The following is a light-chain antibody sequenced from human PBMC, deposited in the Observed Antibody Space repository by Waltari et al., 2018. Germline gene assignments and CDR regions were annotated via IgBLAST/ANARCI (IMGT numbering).Light chain of an antibody. CDR1: QGISSW. CDR3: QQANSFPRT. J-gene: IGKJ1*01. Sequence: DIQMTQSPSSVSASVGDRVTITCRASQGISSWLAWYQQKLGKATKLLLYAASSVQSGVPSMFSGSGSGTEFTLTVSSLQPEDFATYYCQQANSFPRTFGQGTKVEIK. CDR2: AAS. V-gene: IGKV1-12*01.